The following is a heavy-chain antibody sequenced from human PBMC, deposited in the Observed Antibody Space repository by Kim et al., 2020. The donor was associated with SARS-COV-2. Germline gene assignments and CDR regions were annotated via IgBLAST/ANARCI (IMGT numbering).Heavy chain of an antibody. V-gene: IGHV4-39*01. J-gene: IGHJ4*02. CDR3: ATTMVRGVIKDFDY. CDR1: GGSISSSSYY. CDR2: IYYSGST. Sequence: SETMSLTCTVSGGSISSSSYYWGWIRQPPGKGLEWIGSIYYSGSTYYNPSLKSRVTISVDTSKNQFSLKLSSVTAADTAVYYCATTMVRGVIKDFDYWGQGTLVTVSS. D-gene: IGHD3-10*01.